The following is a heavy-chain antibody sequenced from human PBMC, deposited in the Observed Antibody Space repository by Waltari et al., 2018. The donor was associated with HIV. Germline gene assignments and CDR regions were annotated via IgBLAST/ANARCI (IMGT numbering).Heavy chain of an antibody. V-gene: IGHV4-61*02. CDR1: GGSISSGSYY. CDR3: ARVSGGYERFDY. D-gene: IGHD5-12*01. Sequence: QVQLQESGPGLVKPSQTLSLTCTVSGGSISSGSYYWSWIRQPAGKGLGLIGRIDPSGSTHYNPSLKSRGTISLDPSKNQLSLKLSSVTAADTAVYYCARVSGGYERFDYWGQGTLVTVSS. CDR2: IDPSGST. J-gene: IGHJ4*02.